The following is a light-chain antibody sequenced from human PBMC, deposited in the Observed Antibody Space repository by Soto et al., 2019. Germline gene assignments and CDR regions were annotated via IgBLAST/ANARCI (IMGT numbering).Light chain of an antibody. CDR1: SSNIGSNT. Sequence: QSVLTQPPSASGTPGQRVTISCSGSSSNIGSNTVNWYKQLPGTAPKLLIYSNNQRPSGVPDRFSGSKSGTSASLAISGLQFEDEDGYYCAAWDDSLNGWVFGGGTKLTVL. J-gene: IGLJ3*02. CDR2: SNN. V-gene: IGLV1-44*01. CDR3: AAWDDSLNGWV.